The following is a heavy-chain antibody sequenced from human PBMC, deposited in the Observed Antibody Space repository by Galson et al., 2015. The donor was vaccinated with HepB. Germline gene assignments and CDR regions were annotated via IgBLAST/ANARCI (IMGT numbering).Heavy chain of an antibody. CDR2: IIGSGAGT. Sequence: SLRLSCAASGFTFRSYAMTWVRQAPGKGLEWVSGIIGSGAGTYYADSVKGRFTISRDTSKNTLYLQMNSLRAEDTAVYYCARRYSSAWYSDYWGQGTLVTVSS. J-gene: IGHJ4*02. CDR1: GFTFRSYA. V-gene: IGHV3-23*01. D-gene: IGHD6-19*01. CDR3: ARRYSSAWYSDY.